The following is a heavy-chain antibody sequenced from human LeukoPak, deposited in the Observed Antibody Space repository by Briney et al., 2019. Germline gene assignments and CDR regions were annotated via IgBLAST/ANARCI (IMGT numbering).Heavy chain of an antibody. CDR3: AKWGDYDILTGYYVPDY. V-gene: IGHV3-23*01. Sequence: PGGSLRLSCVASGFTFTNYAMSWVRQAPGQGLEWVSAITGSDGTSHYADSVKGRFTISRDNSKNTLYLQVNSLRAEDTAVYYCAKWGDYDILTGYYVPDYWGQGTLVTVSS. J-gene: IGHJ4*02. D-gene: IGHD3-9*01. CDR1: GFTFTNYA. CDR2: ITGSDGTS.